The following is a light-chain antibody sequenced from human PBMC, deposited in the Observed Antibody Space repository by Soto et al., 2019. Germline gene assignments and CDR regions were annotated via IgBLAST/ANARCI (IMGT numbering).Light chain of an antibody. V-gene: IGLV2-14*01. J-gene: IGLJ1*01. Sequence: QSALTQPASVSGSPGQSITISCTGTTNDVGGYNYVSWYQQHPGKAPKLLIFEVTSRPSGVSHRCSGSKSGNTASLTISALQAEDEADYFCNSYTSSTSLPYVFGTGTKVTVL. CDR1: TNDVGGYNY. CDR2: EVT. CDR3: NSYTSSTSLPYV.